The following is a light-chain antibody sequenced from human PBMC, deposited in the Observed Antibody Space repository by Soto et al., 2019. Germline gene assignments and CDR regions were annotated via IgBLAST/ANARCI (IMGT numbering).Light chain of an antibody. CDR3: QQYNNWPPIT. Sequence: EIFMTQSPATLSVSQGEIATLSCRASQSVSSNLAWYQQKPGQAPRLLIYGASTRATGIPARFSGSGSGTEFTLTISSLQSEDFAVYYCQQYNNWPPITFGQGTRLEIK. CDR1: QSVSSN. J-gene: IGKJ5*01. CDR2: GAS. V-gene: IGKV3-15*01.